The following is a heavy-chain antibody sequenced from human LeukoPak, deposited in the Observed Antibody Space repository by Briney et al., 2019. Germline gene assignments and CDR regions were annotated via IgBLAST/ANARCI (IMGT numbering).Heavy chain of an antibody. CDR2: ISDSGGST. D-gene: IGHD3-10*01. CDR1: GLTFINYA. Sequence: GGSLRLSCAASGLTFINYAMNWVRQAPGEGLEWVSVISDSGGSTLYADSVKGRFTVSRDNSKNTLYLQMNSLRVEDTAVYYCAKSGMIPGAMDVWGQGTTVTVSS. V-gene: IGHV3-23*01. CDR3: AKSGMIPGAMDV. J-gene: IGHJ6*02.